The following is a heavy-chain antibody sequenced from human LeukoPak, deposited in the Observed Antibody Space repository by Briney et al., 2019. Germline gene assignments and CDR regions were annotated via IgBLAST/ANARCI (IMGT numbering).Heavy chain of an antibody. CDR2: IWYDGSNK. CDR1: GFTFRSYA. CDR3: ARDDGHIYY. Sequence: GGSLRLSCAASGFTFRSYAMSWVRQAPGKGLEWVAVIWYDGSNKYYADSVKGRFTISRDNSKNTLYLQMSSLRAEDTAVYYCARDDGHIYYWGQGTLVTVSS. D-gene: IGHD2-21*01. J-gene: IGHJ4*02. V-gene: IGHV3-33*08.